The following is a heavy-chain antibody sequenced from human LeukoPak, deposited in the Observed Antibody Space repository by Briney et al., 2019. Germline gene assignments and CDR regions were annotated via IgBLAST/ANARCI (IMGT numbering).Heavy chain of an antibody. CDR2: SSGSGGST. CDR3: AKAASGIAVAGTLRFDP. Sequence: PGGSLRLSCAAAGFTFSSYAMSWVRQAPGKGLEWVSASSGSGGSTYYADSVKGRFTISRDNSKNTLYLQMNSLRAEDTAVYYCAKAASGIAVAGTLRFDPWGQGTLVTVSS. D-gene: IGHD6-19*01. V-gene: IGHV3-23*01. J-gene: IGHJ5*02. CDR1: GFTFSSYA.